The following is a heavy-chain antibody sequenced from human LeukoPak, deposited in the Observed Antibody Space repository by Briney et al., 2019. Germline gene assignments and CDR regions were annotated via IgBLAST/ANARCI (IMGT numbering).Heavy chain of an antibody. J-gene: IGHJ4*02. D-gene: IGHD6-13*01. V-gene: IGHV1-18*01. Sequence: ASVKVSCKASGYTFTSYGINWVRQAPGQGLEWMGWISAYNGNTNYAQKVQGGVTMTTDTSTSTAYMELRSLRSDDTAVYYCAKAHYSVAAAGMSDDWGQGTLVTVSS. CDR1: GYTFTSYG. CDR2: ISAYNGNT. CDR3: AKAHYSVAAAGMSDD.